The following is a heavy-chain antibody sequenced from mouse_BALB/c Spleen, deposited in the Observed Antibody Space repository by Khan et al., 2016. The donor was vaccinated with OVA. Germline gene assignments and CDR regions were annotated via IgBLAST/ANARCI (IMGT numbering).Heavy chain of an antibody. Sequence: EVKLEESGGGLVQPGGSMNLSCVASGFTFSNYWTNWVSQSSAKGLEWVAEIRLKSDDYVTHYAESVKWRFTISRADSKSSVYLQMNNLRAEDPSIYYCFILVWGQGTTLTVSS. CDR3: FILV. D-gene: IGHD1-1*01. CDR1: GFTFSNYW. CDR2: IRLKSDDYVT. V-gene: IGHV6-6*02. J-gene: IGHJ2*01.